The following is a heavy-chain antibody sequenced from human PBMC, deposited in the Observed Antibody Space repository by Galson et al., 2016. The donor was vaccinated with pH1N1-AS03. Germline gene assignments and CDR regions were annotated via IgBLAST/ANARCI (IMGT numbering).Heavy chain of an antibody. V-gene: IGHV5-10-1*01. J-gene: IGHJ5*02. CDR3: ARTNWSGQRLYTWFDP. D-gene: IGHD3-3*01. CDR2: IDPSDSYT. CDR1: GYSFTNFY. Sequence: QSGAEVTKPGESLRISCQGSGYSFTNFYIHWVRQMPGKGLEWMGRIDPSDSYTNYSPSFEGHATISADKSISTAYLQWSSLQASDSAMYYCARTNWSGQRLYTWFDPWGRGTLVTVSS.